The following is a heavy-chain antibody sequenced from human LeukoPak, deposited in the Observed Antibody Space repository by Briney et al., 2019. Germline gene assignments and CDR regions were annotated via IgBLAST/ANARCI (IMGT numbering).Heavy chain of an antibody. V-gene: IGHV4-39*01. Sequence: KPSETLSLTCTVSGGSISSSSYYWGLIRQPPGKGLEWIGSIYYSGSTYYNPSLKSRVTISVDTSKNQFSLKLSSVTAADTAVYYCARLRLVNWFDPWGQGTLVTVSS. J-gene: IGHJ5*02. CDR3: ARLRLVNWFDP. D-gene: IGHD2-2*01. CDR2: IYYSGST. CDR1: GGSISSSSYY.